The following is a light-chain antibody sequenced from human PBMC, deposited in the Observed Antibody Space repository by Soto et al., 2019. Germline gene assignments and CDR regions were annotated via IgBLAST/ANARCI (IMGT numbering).Light chain of an antibody. CDR2: DVS. CDR1: SSNIGASYD. CDR3: CSYAGSYTFDV. V-gene: IGLV2-11*01. J-gene: IGLJ1*01. Sequence: QSVLTQPPSVSGAPGQRVTISCTGSSSNIGASYDVHWYQQHPGKAPKLMIYDVSKRLSGVPDRFSGSKSGNTASLTISGLQAEDEADYYCCSYAGSYTFDVFGTGTQLTVL.